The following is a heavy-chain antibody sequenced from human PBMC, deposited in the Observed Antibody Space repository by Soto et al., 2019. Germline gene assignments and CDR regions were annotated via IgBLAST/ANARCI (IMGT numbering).Heavy chain of an antibody. V-gene: IGHV4-30-4*02. CDR2: IYYSGST. CDR1: GGSISSGDYY. CDR3: VRHSSTSVRAPMKY. D-gene: IGHD6-6*01. J-gene: IGHJ4*02. Sequence: SETLSLTCTVSGGSISSGDYYWSWIRQPPGKGLEWIGYIYYSGSTYYNPSLKSRVTISADRSTRTAYLHWSSLRASDAATYYCVRHSSTSVRAPMKYWGQGTLVTVSS.